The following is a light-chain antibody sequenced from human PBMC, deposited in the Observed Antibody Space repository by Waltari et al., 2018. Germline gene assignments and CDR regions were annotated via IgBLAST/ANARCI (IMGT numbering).Light chain of an antibody. CDR3: QSYDSSLSGSRV. CDR1: SSNIGAGYD. Sequence: QSVLTQPPSVSGAPGQRVTISCTGSSSNIGAGYDVHWYQQPPGTAPKLLMYGNSNRPAVVPDRFSGSKSGTSASLAITGLQAEDEADYYCQSYDSSLSGSRVFGGGTKLTVL. V-gene: IGLV1-40*01. CDR2: GNS. J-gene: IGLJ2*01.